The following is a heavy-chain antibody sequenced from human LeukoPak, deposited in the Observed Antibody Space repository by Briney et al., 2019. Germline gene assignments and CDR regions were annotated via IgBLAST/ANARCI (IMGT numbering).Heavy chain of an antibody. CDR2: INPNSGGT. CDR1: GYTFTDYY. V-gene: IGHV1-2*02. Sequence: GASVKVSCKASGYTFTDYYMHWVRQAPGQGLEWMGWINPNSGGTHYAQNFQGRITITTDTSTTTAYMELSSLTSDDTAVYYCARSMGDWFDPWGQGSLVTVSS. D-gene: IGHD5-24*01. CDR3: ARSMGDWFDP. J-gene: IGHJ5*02.